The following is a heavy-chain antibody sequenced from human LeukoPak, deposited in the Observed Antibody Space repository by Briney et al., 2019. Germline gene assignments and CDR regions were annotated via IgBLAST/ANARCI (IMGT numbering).Heavy chain of an antibody. J-gene: IGHJ5*02. Sequence: ASVKVSRKASGYTFTGYYMHWVRQAPGQGLEWMGWINPNSGGTDYAQKFQGRVTMTRDTSISTAYMELSRLRSDDTAVYYCAIAQQQLVFINWFDPWGQGTLVTVSS. CDR3: AIAQQQLVFINWFDP. CDR2: INPNSGGT. CDR1: GYTFTGYY. V-gene: IGHV1-2*02. D-gene: IGHD6-13*01.